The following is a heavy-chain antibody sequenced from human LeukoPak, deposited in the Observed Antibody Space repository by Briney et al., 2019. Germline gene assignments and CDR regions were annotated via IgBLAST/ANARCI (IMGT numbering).Heavy chain of an antibody. D-gene: IGHD6-13*01. CDR2: INPNSGGT. J-gene: IGHJ3*02. CDR3: ARGGDPYSSSSDPDAFDI. V-gene: IGHV1-2*02. Sequence: GASVKVSCKASGYTFTGYYMHWVRQAPGQGLEWMGWINPNSGGTNYAQKFQGRVTMTRDTSISTAYMELSRLRSDDTAVYYCARGGDPYSSSSDPDAFDIWGQGTMVTVSS. CDR1: GYTFTGYY.